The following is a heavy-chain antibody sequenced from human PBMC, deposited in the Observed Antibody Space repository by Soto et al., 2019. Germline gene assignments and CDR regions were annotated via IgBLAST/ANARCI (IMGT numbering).Heavy chain of an antibody. CDR2: TYYRSKWYY. CDR3: ARGEQYSGRIFDY. CDR1: GDSVSNNSAG. Sequence: SQTLSLTCAINGDSVSNNSAGWSWVRQSPSRGLEWLGRTYYRSKWYYEYAVSVRGRITINPDTSKNQYSLQLNSVTPEDTAVYFCARGEQYSGRIFDYWGQGTLVTAPQ. V-gene: IGHV6-1*01. D-gene: IGHD1-26*01. J-gene: IGHJ4*01.